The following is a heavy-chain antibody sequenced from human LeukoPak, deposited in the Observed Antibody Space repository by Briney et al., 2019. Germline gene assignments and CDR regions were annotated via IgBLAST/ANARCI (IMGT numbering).Heavy chain of an antibody. J-gene: IGHJ4*02. CDR2: IYYTGST. Sequence: SETLSLTCTVSGGSISSYYWSWIRQPPGKGLEWIGYIYYTGSTNYNPSLKSRVTISVDTSKNQFSLRLSSVTAADTAVYYCARGRDGYNYSFDFWGQGTLVTVSS. V-gene: IGHV4-59*01. CDR3: ARGRDGYNYSFDF. CDR1: GGSISSYY. D-gene: IGHD5-24*01.